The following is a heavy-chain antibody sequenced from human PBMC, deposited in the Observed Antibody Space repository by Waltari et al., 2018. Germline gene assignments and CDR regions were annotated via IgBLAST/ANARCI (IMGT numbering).Heavy chain of an antibody. V-gene: IGHV4-59*01. J-gene: IGHJ4*02. CDR1: GGSISSYY. D-gene: IGHD2-15*01. Sequence: QVQLQESGPGLVKPSETLSLPCTVSGGSISSYYWSWIRQPPGKGLEWIGYIYYSGSTNYNPSLKSRVTISVDTSKNQFSLKLSSVTAADTAVYYCARNYCSGGSCYPPLHWGQGTLVTVSS. CDR3: ARNYCSGGSCYPPLH. CDR2: IYYSGST.